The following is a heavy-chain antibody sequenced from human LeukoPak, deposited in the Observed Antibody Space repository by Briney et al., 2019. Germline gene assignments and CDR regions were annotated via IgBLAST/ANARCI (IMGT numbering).Heavy chain of an antibody. D-gene: IGHD6-19*01. CDR1: GITFSSHS. CDR3: YVSGWTEDIDN. CDR2: ISDNGGMT. V-gene: IGHV3-64D*06. J-gene: IGHJ4*02. Sequence: GGSLRLSCSASGITFSSHSMHWVRQAPGKGLEYVSAISDNGGMTFYAGSVKGRLTISRDNSKNRLYPQMSSLRGEDTAVYYCYVSGWTEDIDNWGQGTLVSVSS.